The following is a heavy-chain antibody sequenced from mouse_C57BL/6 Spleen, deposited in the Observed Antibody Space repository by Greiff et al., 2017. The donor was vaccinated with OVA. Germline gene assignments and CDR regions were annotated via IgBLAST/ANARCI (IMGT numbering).Heavy chain of an antibody. CDR3: ARKTTGWYFDV. Sequence: VQLKESGPGLVKPSQSLSLTCSVTGYSITSGYYWNWIRQFPGNKLEWMGYISYDGSNNYNPSLKNRISITRDTSKNQFFLKLNSVTTEDTATYYCARKTTGWYFDVWGTGTTVTVSS. D-gene: IGHD1-1*01. J-gene: IGHJ1*03. CDR1: GYSITSGYY. CDR2: ISYDGSN. V-gene: IGHV3-6*01.